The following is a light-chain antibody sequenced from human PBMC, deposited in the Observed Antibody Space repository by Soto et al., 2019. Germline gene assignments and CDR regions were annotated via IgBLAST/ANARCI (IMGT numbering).Light chain of an antibody. J-gene: IGLJ1*01. V-gene: IGLV2-14*01. CDR3: SSYTRSGVYV. CDR2: DVS. CDR1: SSDVGGYNA. Sequence: QSALTQPASVSGSPGQSITISCTRTSSDVGGYNAVSWYQQHPGRAPKLMIYDVSNRPSGISNRFSGSKSGSTASLTISGLQAEDDADYYCSSYTRSGVYVFGAGTKVTVL.